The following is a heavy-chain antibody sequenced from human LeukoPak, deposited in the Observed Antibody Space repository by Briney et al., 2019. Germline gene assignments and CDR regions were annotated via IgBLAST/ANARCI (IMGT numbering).Heavy chain of an antibody. CDR1: GGSISNSNYY. J-gene: IGHJ5*02. CDR2: IYYSGNT. V-gene: IGHV4-39*01. D-gene: IGHD2-21*01. CDR3: ARTILPRWWFDP. Sequence: TSETLSLTCTVSGGSISNSNYYWGWIRQSPGKGLEWIGSIYYSGNTYYNPSLKGRVTISVDTSENQFSLILSSVTAADTAVYYCARTILPRWWFDPWGQGTLVTVSS.